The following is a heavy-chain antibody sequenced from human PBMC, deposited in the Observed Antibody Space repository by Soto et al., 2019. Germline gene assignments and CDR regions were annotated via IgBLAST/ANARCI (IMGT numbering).Heavy chain of an antibody. CDR1: GVSVSTGGYF. Sequence: PSETLSLTCTVSGVSVSTGGYFWTWIRQHPGQGLEWIVSIYYSGMTYYNPSLRGRVSIFLDQSESQFSLKLNSVTAADTAVFYCARDSSGPGYSYGKFDYWGQGALVTVSS. CDR3: ARDSSGPGYSYGKFDY. D-gene: IGHD5-18*01. J-gene: IGHJ4*02. V-gene: IGHV4-31*03. CDR2: IYYSGMT.